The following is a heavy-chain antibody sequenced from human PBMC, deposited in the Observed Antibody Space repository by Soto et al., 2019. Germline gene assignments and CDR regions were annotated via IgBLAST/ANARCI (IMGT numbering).Heavy chain of an antibody. CDR1: GYTFTSYA. V-gene: IGHV1-3*01. J-gene: IGHJ4*02. Sequence: QVQLVQSGAEVKKPGASVKVSCKASGYTFTSYAMHWVRQAPGQRLEWMGWINAGNGYTKYSQKFQGRVTITRDTSASTAYMELSSLRSEDTAVYYCATWTWLVPFEYWGQGTLVTVSS. CDR3: ATWTWLVPFEY. D-gene: IGHD6-19*01. CDR2: INAGNGYT.